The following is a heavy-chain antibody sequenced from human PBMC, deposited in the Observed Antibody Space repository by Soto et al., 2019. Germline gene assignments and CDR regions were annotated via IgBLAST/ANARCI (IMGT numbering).Heavy chain of an antibody. CDR3: AKDEYYYDSSGYYLFDY. D-gene: IGHD3-22*01. Sequence: GGSLRLSCAASGFTFSSYAMSWVRQAPGKGLEWVSAISGSGGSTYYADSVKGRFTISRDNSKNTLYLQMNSLRAEDTAVYYCAKDEYYYDSSGYYLFDYWGQGTLVTVYS. V-gene: IGHV3-23*01. J-gene: IGHJ4*02. CDR1: GFTFSSYA. CDR2: ISGSGGST.